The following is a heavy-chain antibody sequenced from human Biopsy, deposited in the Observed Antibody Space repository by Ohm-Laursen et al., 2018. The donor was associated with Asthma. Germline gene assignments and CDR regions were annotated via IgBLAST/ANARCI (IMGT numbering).Heavy chain of an antibody. CDR1: GGTFSSNS. CDR2: IIPIFGPT. CDR3: ARGYSGSDRIVYYYSGLEV. V-gene: IGHV1-69*13. Sequence: SVKVSCNASGGTFSSNSINWVRQAPGQGLEWMGRIIPIFGPTNYAQKFQGRVTISADDSTSTAYMELSSLSSEDTAVYYCARGYSGSDRIVYYYSGLEVWGQGTTATVSS. J-gene: IGHJ6*02. D-gene: IGHD5-12*01.